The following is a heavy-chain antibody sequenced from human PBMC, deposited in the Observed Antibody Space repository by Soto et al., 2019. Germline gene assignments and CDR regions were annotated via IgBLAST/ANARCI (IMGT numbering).Heavy chain of an antibody. D-gene: IGHD3-10*01. CDR3: ARDDQAVLWSD. Sequence: TSETLSLTCTVSGGSISSGGYYWSWIRQHPGKGLEWIGYIYYSGSTYYNPSLKSRVTISVDTSQNQFSLKLSSVTAADTAVYYCARDDQAVLWSDWGQGTLVTVSS. V-gene: IGHV4-31*03. CDR2: IYYSGST. J-gene: IGHJ4*02. CDR1: GGSISSGGYY.